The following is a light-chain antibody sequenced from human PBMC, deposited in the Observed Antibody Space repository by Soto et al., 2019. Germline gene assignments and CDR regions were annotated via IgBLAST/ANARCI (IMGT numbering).Light chain of an antibody. CDR1: SRDVAAYDY. V-gene: IGLV2-14*03. CDR3: SSYTTSSTLV. Sequence: QSVLTQPASVSGSPGQSITISCTGTSRDVAAYDYVSWYQQHPGKPPKLLIYDVTKRPSGISYRFSASKSGNTASLTISGLLPEDEADYYCSSYTTSSTLVFGPGTKVTVL. CDR2: DVT. J-gene: IGLJ1*01.